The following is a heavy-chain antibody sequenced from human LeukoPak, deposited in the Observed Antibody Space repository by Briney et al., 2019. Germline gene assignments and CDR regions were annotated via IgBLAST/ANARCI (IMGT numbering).Heavy chain of an antibody. CDR1: GFTFGDYA. CDR2: IRSKAYGGTT. D-gene: IGHD3-10*01. J-gene: IGHJ4*02. CDR3: SRDWFGPY. Sequence: GGSLRLSCTASGFTFGDYAMSWVRQAPGKGLEWVGFIRSKAYGGTTEYAASVKGRFTISRDDSKSIAYLQMNSLKPEDTAVYYCSRDWFGPYWGQGTLVTVSS. V-gene: IGHV3-49*04.